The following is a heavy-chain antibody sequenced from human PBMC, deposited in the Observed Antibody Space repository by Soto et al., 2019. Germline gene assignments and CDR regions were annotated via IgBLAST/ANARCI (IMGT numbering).Heavy chain of an antibody. CDR3: VKVLGSYGQFDY. CDR2: ISYDGSNK. V-gene: IGHV3-30*18. D-gene: IGHD5-18*01. J-gene: IGHJ4*02. CDR1: GFTFSSYG. Sequence: GGSLRLSCAASGFTFSSYGMHWVRQAPGKGLEWVAVISYDGSNKYYADSVKGRFTISRDNSKNTLYLQMNSLRAEDTDWYYSVKVLGSYGQFDYWGQGTLVTVSS.